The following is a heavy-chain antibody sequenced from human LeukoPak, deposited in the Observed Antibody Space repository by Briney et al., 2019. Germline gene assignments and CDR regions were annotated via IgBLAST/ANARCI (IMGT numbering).Heavy chain of an antibody. V-gene: IGHV3-30-3*01. CDR1: GFTFSSYA. D-gene: IGHD1-26*01. CDR3: AKGETEYFDY. CDR2: ISYDGSNK. J-gene: IGHJ4*02. Sequence: PGGSLRLSCAASGFTFSSYAMHWVRQAPGKGLEWVAVISYDGSNKYYADSVKGRFTISRDNSKNILYLQMNSLRVEDTAVYYCAKGETEYFDYWGQETLVIVSS.